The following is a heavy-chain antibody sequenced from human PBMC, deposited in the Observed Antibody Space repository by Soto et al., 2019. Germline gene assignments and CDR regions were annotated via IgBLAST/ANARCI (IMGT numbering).Heavy chain of an antibody. D-gene: IGHD3-10*01. CDR2: ISYDGSNK. Sequence: QVQLVEAGGGVVQPGRSLRLSCAASGFTFSSYAMHWVRQAPGKGLEWVAVISYDGSNKYYADSVKGRFTISRDNSKNTLYLQMNSRRAEDTALYSCARGGNLWFGEPFDYWGQGTLVTVSS. V-gene: IGHV3-30-3*01. CDR1: GFTFSSYA. J-gene: IGHJ4*02. CDR3: ARGGNLWFGEPFDY.